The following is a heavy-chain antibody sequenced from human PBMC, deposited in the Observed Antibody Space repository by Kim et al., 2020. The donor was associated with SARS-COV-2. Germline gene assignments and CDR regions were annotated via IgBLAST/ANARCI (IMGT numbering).Heavy chain of an antibody. Sequence: GSTSYNPSLKSRVTIAVDTSKNQFSLKLSSVTAADTAVYYCASGSSSFDYWGQGTLVTVSS. V-gene: IGHV4-39*07. CDR2: GST. J-gene: IGHJ4*02. D-gene: IGHD6-13*01. CDR3: ASGSSSFDY.